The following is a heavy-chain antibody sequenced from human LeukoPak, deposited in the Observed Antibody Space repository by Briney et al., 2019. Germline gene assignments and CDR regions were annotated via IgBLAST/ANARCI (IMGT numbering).Heavy chain of an antibody. D-gene: IGHD2-15*01. V-gene: IGHV4-4*07. Sequence: SETLSLTCTASGGSITSNYWSWIRQPAGKGLEWIGHIYPTGSTNYNPSLKSRVTMSVDTSKNQFSLKLTSVTAADTAVYYCAKDPGGTRGWFDPWGQGTLVTVSS. CDR2: IYPTGST. CDR1: GGSITSNY. CDR3: AKDPGGTRGWFDP. J-gene: IGHJ5*02.